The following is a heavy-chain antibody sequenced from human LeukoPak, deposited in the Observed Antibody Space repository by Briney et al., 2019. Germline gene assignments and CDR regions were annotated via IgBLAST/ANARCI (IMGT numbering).Heavy chain of an antibody. CDR3: ARGRRGAVAGIDC. D-gene: IGHD6-19*01. CDR2: INHSGST. Sequence: PSETLSLTCAVYGGSFSGYYWSWIRQPPGKGLEWIGEINHSGSTNYNPSLKSRVTISVDTSKNQFSLKLSSVTAADTAVYYCARGRRGAVAGIDCWGQGTLVTVSS. V-gene: IGHV4-34*01. CDR1: GGSFSGYY. J-gene: IGHJ4*02.